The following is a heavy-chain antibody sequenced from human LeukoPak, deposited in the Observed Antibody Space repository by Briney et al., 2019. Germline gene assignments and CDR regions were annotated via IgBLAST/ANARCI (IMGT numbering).Heavy chain of an antibody. Sequence: GGSLRLSCAASGFTVSSNYMSWVRQAPGKGLEWVSRINSDGSGTDYAESVKGRFTISRDNAKNTLYLHMSSLRVEDTAVYYWARDMNGLTWGQGTLVTVSS. CDR1: GFTVSSNY. CDR3: ARDMNGLT. V-gene: IGHV3-74*01. CDR2: INSDGSGT. J-gene: IGHJ5*02. D-gene: IGHD1-1*01.